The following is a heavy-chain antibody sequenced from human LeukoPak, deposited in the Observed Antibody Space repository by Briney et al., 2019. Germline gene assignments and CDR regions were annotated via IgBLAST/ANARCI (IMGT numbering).Heavy chain of an antibody. CDR3: ARGRRGSLN. D-gene: IGHD1-26*01. CDR1: GFTFSSYT. J-gene: IGHJ4*02. CDR2: ISNSGSSI. V-gene: IGHV3-21*01. Sequence: PGGSLRLSCAASGFTFSSYTMNWVRQAPGKGLEWVSFISNSGSSIYYGGSVKGRFTISRDNAKNSLFLLMNSLRAEDTAVYYCARGRRGSLNWGQGTLVTVSS.